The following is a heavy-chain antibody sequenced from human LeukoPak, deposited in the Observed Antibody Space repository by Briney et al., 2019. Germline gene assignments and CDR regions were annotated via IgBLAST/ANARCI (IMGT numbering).Heavy chain of an antibody. Sequence: PGGSLRLSCAASEFTFSNYKMNWVRQAPGKGLEWVSSISSSSIYIYYADSVKGRFTISRDNPKNTLYLQMNSLRAEDTAVYYCAKSGYNRFDYWGQGTLVTVSS. CDR3: AKSGYNRFDY. CDR1: EFTFSNYK. D-gene: IGHD5-24*01. J-gene: IGHJ4*02. V-gene: IGHV3-21*04. CDR2: ISSSSIYI.